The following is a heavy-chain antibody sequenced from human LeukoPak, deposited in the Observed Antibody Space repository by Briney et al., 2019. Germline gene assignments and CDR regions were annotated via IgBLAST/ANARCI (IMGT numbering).Heavy chain of an antibody. CDR3: ARDFRDYRDYVAYFDS. J-gene: IGHJ4*02. D-gene: IGHD4-17*01. CDR2: ILYDGTNQ. CDR1: GFTFSTYT. Sequence: GGSLRLSCAASGFTFSTYTMHWVRQAPGKGLEWVAVILYDGTNQYYADSVKGRFTISRDNSRNTLYLQMNSLKVEDTAVYYCARDFRDYRDYVAYFDSWGQGTLVTVSS. V-gene: IGHV3-30-3*01.